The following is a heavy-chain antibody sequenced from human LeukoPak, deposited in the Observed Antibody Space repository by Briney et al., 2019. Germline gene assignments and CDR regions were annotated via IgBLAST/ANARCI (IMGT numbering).Heavy chain of an antibody. D-gene: IGHD6-19*01. V-gene: IGHV1-46*01. CDR1: GYTFTSYY. CDR3: VRDSSSGRDWFDP. J-gene: IGHJ5*02. CDR2: INPSGGST. Sequence: ASVKVSCKASGYTFTSYYMHWVRQAPGQGLEWMGIINPSGGSTSYAQKFQGRVTMTRDMSTSTVYMELSSLRSEDTAVYYCVRDSSSGRDWFDPWGQGTLVTVSS.